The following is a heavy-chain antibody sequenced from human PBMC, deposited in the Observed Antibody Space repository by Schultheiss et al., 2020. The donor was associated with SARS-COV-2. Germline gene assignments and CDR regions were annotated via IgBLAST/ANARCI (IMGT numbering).Heavy chain of an antibody. CDR1: GYSFTSYW. CDR3: ATAGSNFLSNWFDH. Sequence: GGSLRLSCKSSGYSFTSYWIGWVRQMPGKDLEWMGIIYPGDSDIRYSPSFEGQVTISADKPIGTAYLQWSSLKASDSAMYYCATAGSNFLSNWFDHWGQGALVTVSS. CDR2: IYPGDSDI. J-gene: IGHJ5*02. D-gene: IGHD1-26*01. V-gene: IGHV5-51*04.